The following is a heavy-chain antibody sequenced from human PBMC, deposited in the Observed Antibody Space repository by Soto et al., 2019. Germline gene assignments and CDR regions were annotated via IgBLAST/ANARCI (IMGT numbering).Heavy chain of an antibody. V-gene: IGHV4-59*01. D-gene: IGHD4-17*01. J-gene: IGHJ3*02. Sequence: QVQLQESGPGLVKPSETLSLTCTVSGGSISSYYWSWIRQPPGKGLEWIGYIYYSGSTNYNPSLKSRVTISVDTSKNQFSLKLSSVTAADTAVYYCPRAAYDYGDFDAFDIWGQGTMVTVSS. CDR1: GGSISSYY. CDR3: PRAAYDYGDFDAFDI. CDR2: IYYSGST.